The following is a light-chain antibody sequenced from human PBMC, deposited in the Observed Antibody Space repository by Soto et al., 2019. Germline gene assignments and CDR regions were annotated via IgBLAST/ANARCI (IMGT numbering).Light chain of an antibody. CDR3: QQRSEWPRT. Sequence: EIVLTQSPATLSLSPGERATLSCRASQSISSSLAWYQQKPGQAPRLLIYDASTRATGFPARFSGSGSGTDFTLTIGSLEPEDFAVCYCQQRSEWPRTFGQGTKVDIK. J-gene: IGKJ1*01. CDR2: DAS. V-gene: IGKV3-11*01. CDR1: QSISSS.